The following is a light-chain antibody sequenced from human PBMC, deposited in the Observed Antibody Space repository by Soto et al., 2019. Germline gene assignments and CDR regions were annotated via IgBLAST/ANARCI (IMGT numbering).Light chain of an antibody. CDR1: QSIDSW. CDR2: KAS. CDR3: QQYKTYCT. V-gene: IGKV1-5*03. J-gene: IGKJ4*01. Sequence: DIQMTQSPSTLSASVGDRVTITCRASQSIDSWLAWYQQKPGKAPNLLIYKASNLENGVPLRFSGSGSGTEFTLTISSLQHDDFATYYCQQYKTYCTFGGGTKVEIK.